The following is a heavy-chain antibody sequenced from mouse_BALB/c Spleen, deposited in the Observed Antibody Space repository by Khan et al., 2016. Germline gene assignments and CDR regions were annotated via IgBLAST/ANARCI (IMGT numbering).Heavy chain of an antibody. J-gene: IGHJ2*01. V-gene: IGHV3-2*02. CDR3: ARDYSGSSFFDY. CDR1: GSSITSDYA. D-gene: IGHD1-1*01. CDR2: IIYSGST. Sequence: EVQLQESGPGLVKPSQSLSLTCTVTGSSITSDYAWNWIRQFPGNKLEWMGYIIYSGSTSYNPSLKSRISITRDTSKNQFFLQLNSVTTEDTATYFWARDYSGSSFFDYWGQGTTLTVSS.